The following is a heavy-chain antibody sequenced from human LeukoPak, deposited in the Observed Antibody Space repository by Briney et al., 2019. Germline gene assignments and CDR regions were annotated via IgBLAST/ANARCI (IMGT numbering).Heavy chain of an antibody. J-gene: IGHJ4*02. Sequence: SVKVSCKASGGTFSSYAISWVRQAPGQGLEWMGGIIPIFGTANYAQKFQGRVTITADESTSTAYMELSSLRSEDTAVYYCARGRDTAMVTSVYFDYWGQGTLVTVSS. CDR1: GGTFSSYA. D-gene: IGHD5-18*01. CDR3: ARGRDTAMVTSVYFDY. V-gene: IGHV1-69*13. CDR2: IIPIFGTA.